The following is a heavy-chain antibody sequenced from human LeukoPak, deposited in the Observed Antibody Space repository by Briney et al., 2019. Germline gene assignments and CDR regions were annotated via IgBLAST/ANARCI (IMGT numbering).Heavy chain of an antibody. CDR1: GFTFSSYE. Sequence: GGSLRLSCAASGFTFSSYEMNWVRQAPGKGLEWVSYISSSGSTIYYADSVKGRFTISRDNAKNSLYLQMNSLRAEDTAVYYCARYGIMITFGGVIGYFDYWGQGTLVTVSS. V-gene: IGHV3-48*03. CDR3: ARYGIMITFGGVIGYFDY. D-gene: IGHD3-16*02. J-gene: IGHJ4*02. CDR2: ISSSGSTI.